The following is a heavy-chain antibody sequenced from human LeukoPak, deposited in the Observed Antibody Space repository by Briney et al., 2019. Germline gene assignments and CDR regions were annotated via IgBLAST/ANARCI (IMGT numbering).Heavy chain of an antibody. J-gene: IGHJ4*02. CDR2: INPNSGVT. D-gene: IGHD5-18*01. Sequence: GASVKVSCKASGYTFTDYYMHWVRQAPGQGLEWMGWINPNSGVTNYAQNFQGRVTMTRDTSISTAFMELTSLRPDDTAVYYCARDLLLDSWGQGTLITVSS. CDR3: ARDLLLDS. V-gene: IGHV1-2*02. CDR1: GYTFTDYY.